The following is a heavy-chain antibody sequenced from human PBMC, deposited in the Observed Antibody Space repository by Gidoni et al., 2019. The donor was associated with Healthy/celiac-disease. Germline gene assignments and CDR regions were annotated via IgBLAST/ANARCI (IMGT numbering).Heavy chain of an antibody. J-gene: IGHJ3*02. Sequence: QVQLVESGGGLVKPGGSLRLSCAASGFTFSDYYMSWIRQAPGKGLEWVSYISSSSSYTNYADSVKGRFTISRDNAKNSLYLQMNSLRAEDTAVYYCARMVVGATWDAFDIWGQGTMVTVSS. V-gene: IGHV3-11*05. CDR1: GFTFSDYY. D-gene: IGHD1-26*01. CDR3: ARMVVGATWDAFDI. CDR2: ISSSSSYT.